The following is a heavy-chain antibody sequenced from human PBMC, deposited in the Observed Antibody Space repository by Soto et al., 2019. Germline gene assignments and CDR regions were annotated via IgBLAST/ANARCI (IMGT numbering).Heavy chain of an antibody. CDR3: ARGIPYYYDSSGYLPHFDY. D-gene: IGHD3-22*01. J-gene: IGHJ4*02. CDR2: IYHSGST. V-gene: IGHV4-59*12. Sequence: SETLCLTYTVSGASISSSYWSWIRRPPGKGLEWIGYIYHSGSTKYNPSLKSRVTISVDTSKNQFSVKLSSVTAADTAVYYCARGIPYYYDSSGYLPHFDYWGQGTLVTVAS. CDR1: GASISSSY.